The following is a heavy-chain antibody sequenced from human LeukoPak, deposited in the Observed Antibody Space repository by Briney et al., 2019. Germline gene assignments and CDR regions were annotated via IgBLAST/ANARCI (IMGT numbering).Heavy chain of an antibody. Sequence: GGALRLSCAASGFTFSSYSMTWVRQAPGKGLEWVSGISGSGGSTYYADSVKGRFTTSRDNSKNTLFLQMNSLRAEDTAVYYCAKARYYRDSSGYTFDHWGQGTLVTVSS. CDR2: ISGSGGST. CDR3: AKARYYRDSSGYTFDH. D-gene: IGHD3-22*01. J-gene: IGHJ4*02. V-gene: IGHV3-23*01. CDR1: GFTFSSYS.